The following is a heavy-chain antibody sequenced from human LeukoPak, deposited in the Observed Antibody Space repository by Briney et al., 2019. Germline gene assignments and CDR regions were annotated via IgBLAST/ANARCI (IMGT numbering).Heavy chain of an antibody. Sequence: PGGSLRLSCAASGFTFRKYWMAWVRQAPGRGLEWVATIAANGNDKDYEDALLGRFTISRDNARNSLSLRIDSLRAEDTAQYYCAREVFFQFDNWGQGALVTVSS. CDR1: GFTFRKYW. CDR3: AREVFFQFDN. V-gene: IGHV3-7*03. J-gene: IGHJ4*02. CDR2: IAANGNDK.